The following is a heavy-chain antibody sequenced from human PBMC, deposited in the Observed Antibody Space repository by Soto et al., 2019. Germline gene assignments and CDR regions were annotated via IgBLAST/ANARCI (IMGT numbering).Heavy chain of an antibody. V-gene: IGHV3-33*01. CDR3: ARDKGLYDSRGYYYSGMDV. CDR2: IWYDGSNK. D-gene: IGHD3-22*01. CDR1: GFTFSSYV. Sequence: GGSRRRSCAASGFTFSSYVMHGVRQAPGKGLEWVAVIWYDGSNKYYADSVKGRFTISRDNSKNTLYLQMNSLRAEDTAVYYCARDKGLYDSRGYYYSGMDVWGQGTTVTVS. J-gene: IGHJ6*02.